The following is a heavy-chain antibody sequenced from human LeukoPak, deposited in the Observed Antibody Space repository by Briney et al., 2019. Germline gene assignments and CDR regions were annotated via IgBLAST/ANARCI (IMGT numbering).Heavy chain of an antibody. J-gene: IGHJ6*02. CDR1: GGSISSGDYY. Sequence: SETLSLTCTVSGGSISSGDYYWSWIRQPPGKGLEWIGYIYYSGSTNYNPSLKSRVTISVDTSKNQFSLKLSSVTAADTAVYYCARCRRGLPDVWGQGTTVTVSS. CDR3: ARCRRGLPDV. CDR2: IYYSGST. V-gene: IGHV4-61*08.